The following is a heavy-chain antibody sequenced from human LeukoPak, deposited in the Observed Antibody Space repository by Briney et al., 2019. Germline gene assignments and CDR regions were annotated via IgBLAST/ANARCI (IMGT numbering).Heavy chain of an antibody. CDR3: ARGAPLVVVVAATGVSGFDY. CDR1: GFTFSSYE. Sequence: SGGSLGLSCAASGFTFSSYEMNWVRQAPGKGRKWVSYLSSSGSTISYADSVKGRFTISSDNAKNSLYLQMNSLRAEDTAVYYCARGAPLVVVVAATGVSGFDYWGQGTLVTVSS. J-gene: IGHJ4*02. D-gene: IGHD2-15*01. CDR2: LSSSGSTI. V-gene: IGHV3-48*03.